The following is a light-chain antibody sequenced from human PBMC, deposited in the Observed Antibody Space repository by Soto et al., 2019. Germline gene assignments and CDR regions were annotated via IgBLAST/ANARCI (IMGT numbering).Light chain of an antibody. J-gene: IGKJ1*01. Sequence: DIQMTQSPSTLSASVGDRVTITCRASQSISSWLAWYQQKPGKAPKLLIYKASSLESGVPSRFSGSGSGTEFTLTISSLQPDDFATYYCQQYNSYSPVTWTFGQGTKLEIK. CDR1: QSISSW. CDR3: QQYNSYSPVTWT. V-gene: IGKV1-5*03. CDR2: KAS.